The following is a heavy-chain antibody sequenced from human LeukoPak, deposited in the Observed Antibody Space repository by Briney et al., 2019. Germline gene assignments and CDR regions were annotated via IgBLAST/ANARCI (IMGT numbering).Heavy chain of an antibody. D-gene: IGHD3-10*01. V-gene: IGHV4-61*02. J-gene: IGHJ5*02. CDR1: GGSISSGSYY. Sequence: SQTLSLTCTVSGGSISSGSYYWSWIRQPAGKGLEWIGRIYTSGSTNYNPSLKSRVTISVDTSKNQFSLKLSSVTAADTAVYYCARGTFGEDDNWFDPWGQGTLVTVSS. CDR2: IYTSGST. CDR3: ARGTFGEDDNWFDP.